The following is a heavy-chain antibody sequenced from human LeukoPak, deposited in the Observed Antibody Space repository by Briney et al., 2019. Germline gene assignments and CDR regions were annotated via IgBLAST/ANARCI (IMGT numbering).Heavy chain of an antibody. CDR2: ISAYNGHT. CDR1: GYTFTSYG. D-gene: IGHD4-17*01. V-gene: IGHV1-18*01. CDR3: ARDMSNDYGDYVDY. J-gene: IGHJ4*02. Sequence: ASVKVSCKASGYTFTSYGISWVRQAPGQGLEWMGWISAYNGHTNYAQKLQGRVTMTTDTSTSTAYMELRSLRSDDTAVYYCARDMSNDYGDYVDYWGQGTLVTVSS.